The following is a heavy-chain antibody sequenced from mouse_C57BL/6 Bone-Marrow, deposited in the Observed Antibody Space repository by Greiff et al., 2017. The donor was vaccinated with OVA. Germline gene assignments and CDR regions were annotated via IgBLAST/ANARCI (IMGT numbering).Heavy chain of an antibody. CDR1: GYTFTDYY. V-gene: IGHV1-26*01. Sequence: VQLQQSGPELVKPGASVKISCKASGYTFTDYYMNWVKQSHGKSLEWIGDINPNNGGTSYNQKFKGKATLTVDKSSSTAYMELRRLTSEDSAVYYCAREDYGNYVGNYYAMDYWGQGTSVTVSS. D-gene: IGHD2-1*01. CDR3: AREDYGNYVGNYYAMDY. J-gene: IGHJ4*01. CDR2: INPNNGGT.